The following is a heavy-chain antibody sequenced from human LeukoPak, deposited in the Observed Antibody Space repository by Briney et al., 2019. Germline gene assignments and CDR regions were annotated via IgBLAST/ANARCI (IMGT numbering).Heavy chain of an antibody. CDR1: GYTFTSYA. Sequence: ASVKVSCKASGYTFTSYAMHWVRQAPGQRLEWMGWINAGNGNTKYSQKFQGRVTMTRDTSISTAYMELSRLRSDDTAVYYCARDWCSGDCSSYPFDYWGQGTLVTVSS. D-gene: IGHD2-2*01. CDR2: INAGNGNT. J-gene: IGHJ4*01. V-gene: IGHV1-3*01. CDR3: ARDWCSGDCSSYPFDY.